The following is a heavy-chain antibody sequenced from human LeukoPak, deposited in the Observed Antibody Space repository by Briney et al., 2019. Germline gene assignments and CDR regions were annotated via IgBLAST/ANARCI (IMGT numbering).Heavy chain of an antibody. J-gene: IGHJ5*02. CDR3: ARRSSLGLGYCSSTSCPNWFDP. CDR1: GGSFSGHY. CDR2: INHSGST. D-gene: IGHD2-2*01. V-gene: IGHV4-34*01. Sequence: PSETLSLTCAVYGGSFSGHYWSWIRQPPGKGLEWIGEINHSGSTNYNPSLKSRVTISVDTSKNQFSLKLSSVTAADTAVYYCARRSSLGLGYCSSTSCPNWFDPWGQGTLVTVSS.